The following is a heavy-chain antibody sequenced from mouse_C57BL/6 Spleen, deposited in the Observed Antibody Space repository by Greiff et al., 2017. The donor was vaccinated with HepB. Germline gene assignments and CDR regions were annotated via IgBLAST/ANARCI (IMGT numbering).Heavy chain of an antibody. CDR2: IWRGGST. Sequence: QVQLKESGPGLVQPSQSLSITCTVSGFSLTSYGVHSVRQSPGKGLEWLGVIWRGGSTDYNAAFMSRLSITKDNSKSQVFFKMNSLQADDTAIYYCAKNPSYGNYEDWYFDVWGTGTTVTVSS. V-gene: IGHV2-5*01. D-gene: IGHD2-1*01. J-gene: IGHJ1*03. CDR1: GFSLTSYG. CDR3: AKNPSYGNYEDWYFDV.